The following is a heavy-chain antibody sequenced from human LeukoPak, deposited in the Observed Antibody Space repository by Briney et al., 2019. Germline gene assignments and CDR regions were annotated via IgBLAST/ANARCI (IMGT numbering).Heavy chain of an antibody. V-gene: IGHV1-69*13. CDR1: GGTFSSYA. CDR2: IVPIFGTA. Sequence: ASVKVSCKASGGTFSSYAISWVRQAPGQGLEWMGGIVPIFGTANYAQKFQGRVTITADESTSTAYMELSSLRSEDTAVYYCARLGTNPLQYYFDYWGQGTLVTVSS. J-gene: IGHJ4*02. D-gene: IGHD1-14*01. CDR3: ARLGTNPLQYYFDY.